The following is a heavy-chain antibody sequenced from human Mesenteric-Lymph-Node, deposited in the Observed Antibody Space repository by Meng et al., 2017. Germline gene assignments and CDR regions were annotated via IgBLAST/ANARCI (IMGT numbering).Heavy chain of an antibody. CDR2: IIPMFATV. D-gene: IGHD3-22*01. CDR3: SRLKYYDSSRYYPVDN. V-gene: IGHV1-69*05. CDR1: SGTFSSYA. Sequence: SLKVFCKASSGTFSSYAISWLRQAPGQGLEWMGGIIPMFATVKYEQNFQGRVTITTDESTRTAHMELSSLGSEDTAVYYCSRLKYYDSSRYYPVDNWGQGTVVTVSS. J-gene: IGHJ4*02.